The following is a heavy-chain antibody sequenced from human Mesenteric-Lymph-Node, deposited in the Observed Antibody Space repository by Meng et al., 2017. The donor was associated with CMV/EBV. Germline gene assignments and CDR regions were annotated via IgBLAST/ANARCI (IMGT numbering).Heavy chain of an antibody. CDR3: AKDMQYSSSSGTPFDY. D-gene: IGHD6-6*01. V-gene: IGHV3-74*01. J-gene: IGHJ4*02. CDR2: INSDGNIR. CDR1: GFTFSTFW. Sequence: GESLKISCAASGFTFSTFWMHWVRQVPGKGLVWVSRINSDGNIRNYADSVKGRFTISRDNAKNSLYLQMNSLRAEDTALYYCAKDMQYSSSSGTPFDYWGQGTLVTVSS.